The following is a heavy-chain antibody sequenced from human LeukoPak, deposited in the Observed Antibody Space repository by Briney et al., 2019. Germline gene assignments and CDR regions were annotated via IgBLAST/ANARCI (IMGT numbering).Heavy chain of an antibody. D-gene: IGHD3-22*01. CDR1: GFTFSNYW. Sequence: HPGGSLRLSCAASGFTFSNYWMSWVRQAPGKGQEWLANINQDGSEVYYVDSVKGRFTISRDNGKNSLYLQINSLRADDTAVYYCARDQGSMIVVRMTNWYFDLWGRGTLVTVSS. J-gene: IGHJ2*01. CDR2: INQDGSEV. V-gene: IGHV3-7*01. CDR3: ARDQGSMIVVRMTNWYFDL.